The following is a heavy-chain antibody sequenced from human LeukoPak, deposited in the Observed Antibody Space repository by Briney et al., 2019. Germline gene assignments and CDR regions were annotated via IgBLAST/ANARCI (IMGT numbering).Heavy chain of an antibody. Sequence: GGSLRLSCAASGFTFTNNFMSWVRQVPGKGLEWVANIKQDGSETTYADSVRGRFTIFRDNAKDSVYLQMNRLRAEDTATYYWYALGRFGEITHWGQGTLVTVS. V-gene: IGHV3-7*01. CDR3: YALGRFGEITH. J-gene: IGHJ4*02. CDR2: IKQDGSET. CDR1: GFTFTNNF. D-gene: IGHD3-10*01.